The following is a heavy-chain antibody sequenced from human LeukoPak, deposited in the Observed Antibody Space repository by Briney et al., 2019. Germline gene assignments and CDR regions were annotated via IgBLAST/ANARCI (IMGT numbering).Heavy chain of an antibody. D-gene: IGHD3-10*01. CDR1: GGSISSYY. V-gene: IGHV4-59*01. J-gene: IGHJ3*02. CDR2: IYYSGST. CDR3: ARAPYGSGSFDAFDI. Sequence: PSETLSLTCTVSGGSISSYYWSWIRQPPGKGLEWIGYIYYSGSTNYNPSLKSRVTISVDTSKNQFSLKLSSVTAADTAVYYCARAPYGSGSFDAFDIWGQGTMVTVSS.